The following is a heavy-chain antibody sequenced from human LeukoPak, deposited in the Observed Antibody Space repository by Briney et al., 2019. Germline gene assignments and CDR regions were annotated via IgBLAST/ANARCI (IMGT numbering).Heavy chain of an antibody. CDR3: AREGGVRGLPDH. V-gene: IGHV4-4*07. Sequence: SETLSLTCAVSGASLCDYYWSWIRQPAGKGLEWLGRMSTSGSTYYNPSVRSRVNLSVDTSNYQFSLTLTSVTAADTAVYYCAREGGVRGLPDHWGQGTLVTVSS. J-gene: IGHJ5*02. D-gene: IGHD3-16*01. CDR1: GASLCDYY. CDR2: MSTSGST.